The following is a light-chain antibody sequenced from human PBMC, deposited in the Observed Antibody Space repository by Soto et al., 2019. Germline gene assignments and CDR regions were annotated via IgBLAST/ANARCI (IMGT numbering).Light chain of an antibody. J-gene: IGKJ5*01. V-gene: IGKV3-15*01. CDR1: QSVWNK. Sequence: EIVVTQSPATLSVSPGERAALSGRASQSVWNKVAWYQHKPGQTPRLIIYDISTRAAGVPARFSGSGYGTDFTLTISSLQSEDFAVYYCQQYNIWRSITFGQGTRLEIK. CDR2: DIS. CDR3: QQYNIWRSIT.